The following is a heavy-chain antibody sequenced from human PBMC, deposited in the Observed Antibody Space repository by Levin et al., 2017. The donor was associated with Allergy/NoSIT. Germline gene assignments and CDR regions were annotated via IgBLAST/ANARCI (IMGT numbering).Heavy chain of an antibody. D-gene: IGHD4-17*01. CDR1: GFTVSSNY. CDR3: ARGYGDYENWFDP. V-gene: IGHV3-66*01. Sequence: GESLKISCAASGFTVSSNYMSWVRQAPGKGLEWVSVIYSGGSTYYADSVKGRFTISRDNSKNTLYLQMNSLRAEDTAVYYCARGYGDYENWFDPWGQGTLVTVSS. J-gene: IGHJ5*02. CDR2: IYSGGST.